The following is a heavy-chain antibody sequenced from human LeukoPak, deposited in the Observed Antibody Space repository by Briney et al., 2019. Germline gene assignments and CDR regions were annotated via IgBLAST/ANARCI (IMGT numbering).Heavy chain of an antibody. J-gene: IGHJ4*02. CDR3: VKDKIKYCSGGSCSAFDQ. Sequence: GGSLRLSCVASGFMLRDYALSWVRQAPGKGLEWVSGIGNSGANTDYADSVKGRFTISRDNSKNTLYLQMNSLRADDTAVYYCVKDKIKYCSGGSCSAFDQWGQGTLVTVSS. V-gene: IGHV3-23*01. CDR1: GFMLRDYA. D-gene: IGHD2-15*01. CDR2: IGNSGANT.